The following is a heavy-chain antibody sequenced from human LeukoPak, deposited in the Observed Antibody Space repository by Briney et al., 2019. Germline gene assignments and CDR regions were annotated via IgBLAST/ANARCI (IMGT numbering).Heavy chain of an antibody. CDR1: GFTFSRYW. J-gene: IGHJ4*02. D-gene: IGHD3-10*01. Sequence: GGSLRLSCEASGFTFSRYWMHWVRQAPGKGLVWVSRIKSDGKTNYADSVKGRFTISRDNAKNTLYLQMNSLRAEDTAVYYCAKGWRLWFGDRYFDYWGQGTLVTVSS. CDR2: IKSDGKT. V-gene: IGHV3-74*01. CDR3: AKGWRLWFGDRYFDY.